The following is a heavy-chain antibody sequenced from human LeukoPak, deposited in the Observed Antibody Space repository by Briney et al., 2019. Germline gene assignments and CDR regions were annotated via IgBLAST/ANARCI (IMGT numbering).Heavy chain of an antibody. Sequence: SETLSLTCTVSGGSISSGGYYWSWLRQHPGKGLEWIGYIYYSGSTYYNPSLKSRVTISVDTSKNQFSLKLSSVTAADTAVYYCARENGSGSYYFDYWGQGTLVTVSS. CDR1: GGSISSGGYY. V-gene: IGHV4-31*03. D-gene: IGHD3-10*01. CDR3: ARENGSGSYYFDY. J-gene: IGHJ4*02. CDR2: IYYSGST.